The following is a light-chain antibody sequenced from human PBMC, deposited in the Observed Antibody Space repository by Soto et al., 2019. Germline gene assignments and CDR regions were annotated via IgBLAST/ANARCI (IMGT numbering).Light chain of an antibody. CDR3: QHYYSTALT. CDR2: WAS. V-gene: IGKV4-1*01. J-gene: IGKJ4*01. CDR1: QSVLYSSNNKNY. Sequence: DIVMTQSPDSLAVSLGERATINCKSSQSVLYSSNNKNYLAWYQQKPGQPPKLLIYWASTRESGVPDRFSGSGSGTDFTLTISSLQAEDVAVYYCQHYYSTALTLGGVTKVEIK.